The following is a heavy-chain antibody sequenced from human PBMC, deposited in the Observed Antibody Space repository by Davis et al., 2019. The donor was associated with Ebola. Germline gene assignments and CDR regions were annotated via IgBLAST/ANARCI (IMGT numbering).Heavy chain of an antibody. V-gene: IGHV1-8*02. Sequence: ASVKVSCKASGYTFTAYSINWVRQAAGHGLEWLGWMDPNSGNTGYAQKFQGRVTMTRNPSISTAYMELSSLRSEDTAVYYCARDLWTEGTVYGMDVWGQGTTVTVSS. CDR3: ARDLWTEGTVYGMDV. CDR2: MDPNSGNT. J-gene: IGHJ6*02. D-gene: IGHD1-1*01. CDR1: GYTFTAYS.